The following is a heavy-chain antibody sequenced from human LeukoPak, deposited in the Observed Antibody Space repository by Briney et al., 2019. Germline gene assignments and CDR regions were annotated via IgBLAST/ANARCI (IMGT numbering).Heavy chain of an antibody. D-gene: IGHD2-2*01. CDR3: ATPTTGCSSTSCYLLF. CDR2: IYPADSET. CDR1: GSTFTSHW. Sequence: GESLKISCKAAGSTFTSHWICWVRQMPGKVLEWMGVIYPADSETTYSPSFQVQVTISAAKSISTAYLQWSSLTASDTAMYYCATPTTGCSSTSCYLLFWGQGTLVTVSS. J-gene: IGHJ4*02. V-gene: IGHV5-51*01.